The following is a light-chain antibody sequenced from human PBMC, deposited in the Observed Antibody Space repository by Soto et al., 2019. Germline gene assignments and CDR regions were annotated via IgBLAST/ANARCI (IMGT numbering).Light chain of an antibody. CDR2: EVT. CDR3: SSYTSSSTYV. CDR1: SNDVGYYNY. Sequence: QSVLSQPASVSGSPGQSITISCTGTSNDVGYYNYVSWYQQHPGQAPKLMISEVTTRPSGVSDRFSGSKSGNTASLTISGLQAEDEADYYCSSYTSSSTYVFGTGTKVTVL. J-gene: IGLJ1*01. V-gene: IGLV2-14*01.